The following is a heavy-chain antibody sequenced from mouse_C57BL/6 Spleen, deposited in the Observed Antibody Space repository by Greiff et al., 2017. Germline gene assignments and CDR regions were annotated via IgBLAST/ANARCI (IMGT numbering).Heavy chain of an antibody. D-gene: IGHD1-1*01. Sequence: EVQLVESGPGLVKPSQSLSLTCSVTGYSITSGYYWNWIRQFPGNKLEWMGYISYDGSNNYNPSLKNRISITRDTSKNQFFLKLNSVTTEDTATYYCAREASSYGSSPFDYWGQGTTLTVSS. CDR3: AREASSYGSSPFDY. J-gene: IGHJ2*01. V-gene: IGHV3-6*01. CDR2: ISYDGSN. CDR1: GYSITSGYY.